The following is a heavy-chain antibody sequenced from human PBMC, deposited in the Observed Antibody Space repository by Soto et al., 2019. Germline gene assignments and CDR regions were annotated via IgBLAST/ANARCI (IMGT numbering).Heavy chain of an antibody. CDR3: AKEHWDRTNTGFPWED. D-gene: IGHD2-8*02. V-gene: IGHV3-23*01. Sequence: EVHLLESGGALAQPGGSLTLSCIASGFTFSNYAMSWVRQSPGKELEWVSTINGGGDRTYYTDSVKGRFTVSRDNSKNVLPLQMNSLNAEEKALYYCAKEHWDRTNTGFPWEDWGLGTRVSVTS. CDR2: INGGGDRT. J-gene: IGHJ4*02. CDR1: GFTFSNYA.